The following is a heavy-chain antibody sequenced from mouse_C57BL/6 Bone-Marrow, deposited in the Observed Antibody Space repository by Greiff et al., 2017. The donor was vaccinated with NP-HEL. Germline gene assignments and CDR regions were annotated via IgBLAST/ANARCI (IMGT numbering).Heavy chain of an antibody. CDR3: ARHDDSRAMDY. J-gene: IGHJ4*01. CDR1: GFTFSDYY. V-gene: IGHV5-12*01. Sequence: EVQLVESGGGLVQPGGSLKLSCAASGFTFSDYYMYWVRQTPEKRLEWVAYISNGGGSTYYPDTVKGRFTISRDNAKNTLYLQMSRLKSEDTAMYYCARHDDSRAMDYWGQGTSVTVSS. D-gene: IGHD2-4*01. CDR2: ISNGGGST.